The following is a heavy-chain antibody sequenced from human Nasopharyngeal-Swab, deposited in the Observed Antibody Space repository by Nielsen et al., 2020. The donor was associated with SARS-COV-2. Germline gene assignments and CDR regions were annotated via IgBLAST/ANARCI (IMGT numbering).Heavy chain of an antibody. CDR1: GGSVSSGSYY. Sequence: ESLKISCTVSGGSVSSGSYYWSWIRQPPGKGLEWIGYIYYSGSTNYNPSLKSRVTISVDTSKNQFSLKLSSVTAADTAVYYCARDPSVPAASDAFDIWGQGTMVTVSS. CDR2: IYYSGST. J-gene: IGHJ3*02. CDR3: ARDPSVPAASDAFDI. V-gene: IGHV4-61*01. D-gene: IGHD2-2*01.